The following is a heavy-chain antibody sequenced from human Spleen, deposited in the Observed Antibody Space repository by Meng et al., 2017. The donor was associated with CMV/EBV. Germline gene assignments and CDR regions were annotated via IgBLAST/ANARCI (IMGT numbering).Heavy chain of an antibody. Sequence: GGSLRLSCAASGFTFSSYAMSWVRQAPGKGLEWVANIKQDGSEKYYVDSVKGRFTISRDNAKNSLYLQMNSLRAEDTAVYYCARDLLTRIVVVPTTQRGEPNWFDPWGQGTLVTVSS. V-gene: IGHV3-7*01. CDR3: ARDLLTRIVVVPTTQRGEPNWFDP. D-gene: IGHD2-2*01. CDR2: IKQDGSEK. J-gene: IGHJ5*02. CDR1: GFTFSSYA.